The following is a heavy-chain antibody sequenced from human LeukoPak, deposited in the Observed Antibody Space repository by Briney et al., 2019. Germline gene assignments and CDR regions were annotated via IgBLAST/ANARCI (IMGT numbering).Heavy chain of an antibody. CDR1: GDSVSSNSAA. CDR2: TYYRSKWYN. V-gene: IGHV6-1*01. Sequence: SQTLSLTCAISGDSVSSNSAAWNWIRQSPSRGLEWLGRTYYRSKWYNDYAVSVKSRITINPDTPKNQFSLQLNSVTPEDTAVYFCARAMMKGDGAYGGAMDVWGQGTTVTVSS. J-gene: IGHJ6*02. CDR3: ARAMMKGDGAYGGAMDV. D-gene: IGHD4-23*01.